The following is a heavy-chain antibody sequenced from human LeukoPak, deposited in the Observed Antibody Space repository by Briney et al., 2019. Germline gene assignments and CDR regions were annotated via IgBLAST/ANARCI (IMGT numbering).Heavy chain of an antibody. CDR3: AEVPNSKAVAGTGYYYRKDV. V-gene: IGHV4-4*07. D-gene: IGHD6-19*01. J-gene: IGHJ6*02. CDR2: IYTSGST. CDR1: GGSISSYY. Sequence: SETLSLTCTVSGGSISSYYWSWIRQPAGKGLEWIGRIYTSGSTNYNPSLKSRVTMSVDTSKNQFSLKLSSVTAADTAVYYCAEVPNSKAVAGTGYYYRKDVWGQGTTVTVSS.